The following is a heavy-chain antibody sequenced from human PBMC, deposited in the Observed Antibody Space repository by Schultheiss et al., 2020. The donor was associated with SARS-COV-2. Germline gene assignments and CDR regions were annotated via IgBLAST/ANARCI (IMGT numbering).Heavy chain of an antibody. D-gene: IGHD3-10*01. CDR1: GGSISSSNW. Sequence: SETLSLTCAVSGGSISSSNWWSWIRQPPGKGLEWIGYIYYSGSTNYNPSLKSRVTISVDTSKNQFSLKLSSVTAADTAVYYCARTYGSGSYVWFDPWGQGTLVTVSS. CDR3: ARTYGSGSYVWFDP. J-gene: IGHJ5*02. CDR2: IYYSGST. V-gene: IGHV4-61*01.